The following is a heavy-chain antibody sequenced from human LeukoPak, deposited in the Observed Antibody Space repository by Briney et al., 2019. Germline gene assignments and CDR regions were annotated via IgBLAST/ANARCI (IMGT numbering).Heavy chain of an antibody. CDR1: GGSISSGSYY. Sequence: SETLSLTCTVSGGSISSGSYYWSWIRQPAGKGLEWIGRIYTSGSTNYNPSLKSRVTISVDTSKNQFSLKLSSVTAADTAVYYCARDRDSITMVRGVKAVWFDPWGQGTLVTVSS. D-gene: IGHD3-10*01. J-gene: IGHJ5*02. CDR2: IYTSGST. CDR3: ARDRDSITMVRGVKAVWFDP. V-gene: IGHV4-61*02.